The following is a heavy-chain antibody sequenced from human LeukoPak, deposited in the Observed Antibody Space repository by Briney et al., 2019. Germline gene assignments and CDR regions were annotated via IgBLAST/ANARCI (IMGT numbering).Heavy chain of an antibody. CDR2: IYSGGST. V-gene: IGHV3-53*04. J-gene: IGHJ4*02. CDR3: AGETSSSWYGY. CDR1: VFTVRSIY. D-gene: IGHD6-13*01. Sequence: GGSLRLSCAASVFTVRSIYMSWVRQAPGKGLEWVSVIYSGGSTYYADSVKGRFTISRHNSKNTLYLQMNSLRAEDTAVYYWAGETSSSWYGYWGQGTLVTVSS.